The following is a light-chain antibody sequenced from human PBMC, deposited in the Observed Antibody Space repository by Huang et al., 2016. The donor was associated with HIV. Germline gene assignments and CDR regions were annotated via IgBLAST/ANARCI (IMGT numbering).Light chain of an antibody. CDR3: QQYGSSPRT. Sequence: EIVLTQSPGTLSVSPGERATLSCRASQSVSSTYLAWYQQKPGQAPRLLIYGASSRATGIPDRFRGSGSGTDFTLTISRLEPEDFAVYYCQQYGSSPRTFGQGTKVEIK. CDR2: GAS. J-gene: IGKJ1*01. V-gene: IGKV3-20*01. CDR1: QSVSSTY.